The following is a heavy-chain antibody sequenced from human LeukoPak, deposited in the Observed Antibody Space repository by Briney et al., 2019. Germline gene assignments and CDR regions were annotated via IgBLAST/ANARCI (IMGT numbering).Heavy chain of an antibody. CDR1: GFTFDDYG. CDR2: INWNGGST. V-gene: IGHV3-20*04. CDR3: ARGGVTGYSYGYDFAY. J-gene: IGHJ4*02. Sequence: GGSLRLSCAASGFTFDDYGMSWVRQAPGKGLEWVSGINWNGGSTGYADSVKGRFTISRDNAKNSLYLQMNSLRAEDTALYYCARGGVTGYSYGYDFAYWGQGTLVTVSS. D-gene: IGHD5-18*01.